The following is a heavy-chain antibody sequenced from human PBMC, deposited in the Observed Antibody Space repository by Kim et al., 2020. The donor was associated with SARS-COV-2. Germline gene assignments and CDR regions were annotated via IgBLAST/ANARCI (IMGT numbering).Heavy chain of an antibody. CDR3: AREVGAYGMDV. CDR1: GGSISSYY. Sequence: SETLSLTCTVSGGSISSYYWSWIRQPPGKGLEWIGYIYYSGSTNYNPSLKSRVTISVDTSKNQFSLKLSSVTAADTAVYYCAREVGAYGMDVWGQGTTVTVSS. V-gene: IGHV4-59*01. D-gene: IGHD3-10*01. CDR2: IYYSGST. J-gene: IGHJ6*02.